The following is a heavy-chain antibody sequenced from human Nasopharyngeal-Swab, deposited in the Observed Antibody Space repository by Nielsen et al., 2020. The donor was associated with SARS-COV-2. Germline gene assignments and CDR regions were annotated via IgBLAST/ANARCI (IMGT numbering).Heavy chain of an antibody. CDR2: VYYTGGT. J-gene: IGHJ4*02. CDR3: ARMDAATDF. D-gene: IGHD2-15*01. Sequence: RQAPGKGLEWVGYVYYTGGTSYNPSLKSRVTISLDPSKKQFSLRLTSVTPADTAIYYCARMDAATDFWGQGTRVTVSS. V-gene: IGHV4-59*08.